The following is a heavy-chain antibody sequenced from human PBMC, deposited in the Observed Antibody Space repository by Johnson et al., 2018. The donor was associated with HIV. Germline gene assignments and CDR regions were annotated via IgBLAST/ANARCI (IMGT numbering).Heavy chain of an antibody. CDR3: ARGWQQRAFDI. Sequence: VQLVESGGGVVQPGRSLRLSCAASGFTFSNAWMSWVRQAPGKGLEWVSVIYSGGSTYYADSVKGRFTISRDNSKNTLYLQMNSLRAEDTAVYYCARGWQQRAFDIWGQGTMVTVSS. D-gene: IGHD6-13*01. CDR1: GFTFSNAW. CDR2: IYSGGST. V-gene: IGHV3-66*01. J-gene: IGHJ3*02.